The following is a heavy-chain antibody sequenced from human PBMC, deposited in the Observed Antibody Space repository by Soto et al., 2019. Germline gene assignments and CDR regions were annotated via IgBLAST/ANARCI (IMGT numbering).Heavy chain of an antibody. J-gene: IGHJ4*02. V-gene: IGHV1-69*13. CDR2: IIPIFGTA. D-gene: IGHD5-18*01. CDR1: ADTFTSYY. Sequence: SVKVSCKAPADTFTSYYIHWVRQAPGHGLEWMGGIIPIFGTANYAQKFQGRVTITADESTSTAYMELSSLRSEDTAVYYCARASPGYSYYFDYWGQGTLVTFSS. CDR3: ARASPGYSYYFDY.